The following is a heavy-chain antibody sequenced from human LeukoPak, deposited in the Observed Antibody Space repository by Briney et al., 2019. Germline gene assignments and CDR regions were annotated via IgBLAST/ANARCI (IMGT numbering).Heavy chain of an antibody. V-gene: IGHV3-30*02. CDR3: AKDRYYYGSGSYFRSDY. CDR1: GFTFSNYG. J-gene: IGHJ4*02. CDR2: IRYDGSNK. D-gene: IGHD3-10*01. Sequence: PGGSLRLSCAASGFTFSNYGMHWVRQAPGKGLEWVAFIRYDGSNKYYADSVKGRFTISRDNSKNTLYLQMNSLRAEDTAVYYCAKDRYYYGSGSYFRSDYWGQGTLVTVSS.